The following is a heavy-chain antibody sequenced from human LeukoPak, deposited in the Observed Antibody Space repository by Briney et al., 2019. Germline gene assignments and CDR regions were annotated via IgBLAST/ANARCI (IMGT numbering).Heavy chain of an antibody. V-gene: IGHV3-23*01. CDR3: AKDWSGKYSSPSGFDY. Sequence: PGGSLRLSCAASGFTFSAYVVNWVRQAPGKGLEWVSTIGNSDGNAYYADSVKGRFTISRDNSKNTLYLQMNSLRAEDTAVYYCAKDWSGKYSSPSGFDYWGQGTLVTVSS. D-gene: IGHD6-6*01. J-gene: IGHJ4*02. CDR1: GFTFSAYV. CDR2: IGNSDGNA.